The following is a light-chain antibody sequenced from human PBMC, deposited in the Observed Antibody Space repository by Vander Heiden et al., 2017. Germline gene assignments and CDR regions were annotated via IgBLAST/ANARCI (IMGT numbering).Light chain of an antibody. Sequence: DINMSQSPFSLSASVGDRVTITCQESQDISNYLNWYQQKAGKAPKVLIYDASNLKTGVPSRFSGSGSGTDFTFTISSLQPEDIATYYCQHYDNLPLTFGGGTKVGIK. J-gene: IGKJ4*01. V-gene: IGKV1-33*01. CDR3: QHYDNLPLT. CDR2: DAS. CDR1: QDISNY.